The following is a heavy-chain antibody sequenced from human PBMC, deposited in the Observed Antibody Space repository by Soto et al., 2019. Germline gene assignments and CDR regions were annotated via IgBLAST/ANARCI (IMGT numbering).Heavy chain of an antibody. J-gene: IGHJ1*01. V-gene: IGHV3-66*01. D-gene: IGHD1-1*01. CDR3: AAGMDNAKIHH. CDR1: GFTGSY. Sequence: EVQVVESGGDLVQPGGSLRLSCAVSGFTGSYMTWVRQAPGKGLEWVSFIHSDGNTFYADSVKGRFSISRDNSKNTVSLQMNSLRAEDTAVYYCAAGMDNAKIHHWGQGTLVTVSS. CDR2: IHSDGNT.